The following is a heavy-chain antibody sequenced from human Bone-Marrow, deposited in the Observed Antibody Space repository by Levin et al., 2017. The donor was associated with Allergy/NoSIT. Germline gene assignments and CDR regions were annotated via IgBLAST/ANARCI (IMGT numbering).Heavy chain of an antibody. CDR3: ASQIYYVYQWGWHFGL. Sequence: SETLSLTCSVSGATMRDSLHYWTWIRQSPGKGLEWIVSVFWSGTPYYNPSLKSRLSISVGRSEFDFSLRLRSVTVSDTAIYGCASQIYYVYQWGWHFGLWGRGTLVTVSS. CDR1: GATMRDSLHY. CDR2: VFWSGTP. J-gene: IGHJ2*01. V-gene: IGHV4-39*02. D-gene: IGHD3-16*01.